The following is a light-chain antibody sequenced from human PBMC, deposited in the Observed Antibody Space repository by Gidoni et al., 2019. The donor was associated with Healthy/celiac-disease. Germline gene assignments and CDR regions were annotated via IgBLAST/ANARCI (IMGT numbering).Light chain of an antibody. J-gene: IGKJ1*01. Sequence: DIAMTQSTDSLAVSLRERAAINCKSSQTVLYRSDNRNYLAWYQQKPGQSPTLHIYWAYTRAAGFPDRVSGSGSGTDFTLTISTLQAEDAAFYFCQQYYDSPRTFGHGTKVEIK. CDR3: QQYYDSPRT. CDR1: QTVLYRSDNRNY. CDR2: WAY. V-gene: IGKV4-1*01.